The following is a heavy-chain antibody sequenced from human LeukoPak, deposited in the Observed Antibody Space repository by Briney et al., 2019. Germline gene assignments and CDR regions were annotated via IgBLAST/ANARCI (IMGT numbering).Heavy chain of an antibody. Sequence: TGGSLRLSCAASGFTFSSYAMHWVRQAPGKGLEWVAVISYDGSNKYYADSVKGRFTISRDNSKNTLYLQMNSLRAEDTAVYYCARGAGDGYKIGDDAFDIWGQGTMVTVSS. J-gene: IGHJ3*02. D-gene: IGHD5-24*01. CDR1: GFTFSSYA. CDR3: ARGAGDGYKIGDDAFDI. V-gene: IGHV3-30*04. CDR2: ISYDGSNK.